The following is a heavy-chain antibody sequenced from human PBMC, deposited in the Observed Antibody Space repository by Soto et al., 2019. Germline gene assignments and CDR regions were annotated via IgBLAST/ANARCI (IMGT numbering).Heavy chain of an antibody. J-gene: IGHJ4*02. Sequence: GGSLRLSCAASGFTFSSYAMSWVRQAPGKGLEWVSAISGSGGSTYYADSVKGRFTISRDNSKNTLYLQMNSLRAEDTAVYYCATLSLYDYGEFDYWGQGTLVTVSS. D-gene: IGHD4-17*01. CDR2: ISGSGGST. CDR3: ATLSLYDYGEFDY. V-gene: IGHV3-23*01. CDR1: GFTFSSYA.